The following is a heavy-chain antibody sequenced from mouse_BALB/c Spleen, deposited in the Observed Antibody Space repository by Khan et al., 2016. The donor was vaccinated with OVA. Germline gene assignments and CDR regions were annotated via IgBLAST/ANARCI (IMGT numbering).Heavy chain of an antibody. V-gene: IGHV1-76*01. Sequence: QVQLKESGAELVRPGASVKLSCKTSGYIFTSYWIHWIKQRSGQGLEWIARIYPGTDNSYYNEKFKDKATLTADKSSSTAYMQLSSLKSEDSDVYFSAREEALNLFDHWGQGTTRTVSS. CDR1: GYIFTSYW. D-gene: IGHD3-2*02. CDR2: IYPGTDNS. CDR3: AREEALNLFDH. J-gene: IGHJ2*01.